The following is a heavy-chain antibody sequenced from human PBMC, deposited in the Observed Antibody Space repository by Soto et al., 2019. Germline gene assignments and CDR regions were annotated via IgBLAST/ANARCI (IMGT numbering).Heavy chain of an antibody. V-gene: IGHV3-30*18. CDR3: AKDYVSIVTMVRGVIIDAFDI. Sequence: GGSLRLSCAASGFTFSSDGMHWVRQAPGKGLEWVAVISYDGSNKYYADSVKGRFTISRDNSKNTLYLQMNSLRAEDTAVYYCAKDYVSIVTMVRGVIIDAFDIWGQGTMVT. CDR1: GFTFSSDG. CDR2: ISYDGSNK. J-gene: IGHJ3*02. D-gene: IGHD3-10*01.